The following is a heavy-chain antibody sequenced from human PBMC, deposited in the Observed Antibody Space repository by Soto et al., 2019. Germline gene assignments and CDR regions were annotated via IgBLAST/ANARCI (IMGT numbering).Heavy chain of an antibody. CDR2: ISGSGSSP. CDR1: GFTFNSYT. CDR3: AKARCTGNSCYVPDY. Sequence: GGSLRLSCAASGFTFNSYTMALVRQAPGKGLEWVSSISGSGSSPSYADSVQGRFIIYRDNSRTTLSLQMNSLRAEDTATYYCAKARCTGNSCYVPDYWGHGSLVTVS. J-gene: IGHJ4*01. V-gene: IGHV3-23*01. D-gene: IGHD2-8*02.